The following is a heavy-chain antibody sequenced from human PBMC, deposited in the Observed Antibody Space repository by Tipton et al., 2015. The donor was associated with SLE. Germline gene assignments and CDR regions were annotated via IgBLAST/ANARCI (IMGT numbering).Heavy chain of an antibody. J-gene: IGHJ5*02. CDR2: IYPGDSDT. V-gene: IGHV5-51*03. Sequence: QLVQSGAEVKKPGESLKISCKGSGYTFSTFWIGWVRQMPGKGLEWMGIIYPGDSDTRYSPSFQGQVTISADKSTNTAYLQWSSLKASDTAIYYCTRSVYFDFRSNSWKKGWFDPWGQGTLVTVSS. CDR1: GYTFSTFW. D-gene: IGHD3-3*01. CDR3: TRSVYFDFRSNSWKKGWFDP.